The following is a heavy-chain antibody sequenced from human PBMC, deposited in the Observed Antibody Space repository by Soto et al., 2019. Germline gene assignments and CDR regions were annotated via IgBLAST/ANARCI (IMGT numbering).Heavy chain of an antibody. Sequence: PLSLTCAVSGASISGGGQGWSWIRQPPGKGLEWIGFIYYTGSTYYNPSLKSRVTLSVDRSKNQFCLNLTSVTAADTAMYYCARAPPGPSPRWEFWGQGPTVT. J-gene: IGHJ6*02. D-gene: IGHD1-26*01. CDR3: ARAPPGPSPRWEF. CDR2: IYYTGST. V-gene: IGHV4-30-2*01. CDR1: GASISGGGQG.